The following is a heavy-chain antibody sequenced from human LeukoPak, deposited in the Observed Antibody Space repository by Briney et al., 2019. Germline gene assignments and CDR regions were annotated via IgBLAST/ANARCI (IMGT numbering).Heavy chain of an antibody. Sequence: SQTLSLTCAISGDSVSSNSAAWNWIRQSPSRGLEWLGMTYYRSKWYNDYAVSVESRITINPDTSKNQFSLKLSSVTAADTAVYYCARGVASSNWYNPYYYYYYMDVWGKGTTVTVSS. CDR1: GDSVSSNSAA. CDR2: TYYRSKWYN. CDR3: ARGVASSNWYNPYYYYYYMDV. V-gene: IGHV6-1*01. D-gene: IGHD6-13*01. J-gene: IGHJ6*03.